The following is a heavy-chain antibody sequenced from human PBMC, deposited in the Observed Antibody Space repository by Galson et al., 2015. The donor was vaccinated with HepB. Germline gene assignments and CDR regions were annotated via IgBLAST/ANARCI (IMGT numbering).Heavy chain of an antibody. CDR2: ISSSSSTI. CDR1: GFTFSSYS. CDR3: AREWDIVVSGFDY. V-gene: IGHV3-48*02. D-gene: IGHD2-15*01. J-gene: IGHJ4*02. Sequence: SLRLSCAASGFTFSSYSMNWVRQAPGKGLEWVSYISSSSSTIYYADSVKGRFTISRDNAKNSPYLQMNSLRDEDTAVYYCAREWDIVVSGFDYWGQGTLVTVSS.